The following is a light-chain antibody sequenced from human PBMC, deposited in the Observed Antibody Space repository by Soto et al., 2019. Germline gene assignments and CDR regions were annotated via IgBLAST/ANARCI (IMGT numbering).Light chain of an antibody. J-gene: IGLJ2*01. Sequence: QSALTQPRSVSGSPGQSVTISCTGTSSDVGGYNYVSWYQQYPGKAPKLMIYDVSKRPSGVPDRFSGSKSGNTASVAISGLQAEDEADYYCCSYAGNYTLLFGGGTKLTVL. CDR3: CSYAGNYTLL. CDR1: SSDVGGYNY. V-gene: IGLV2-11*01. CDR2: DVS.